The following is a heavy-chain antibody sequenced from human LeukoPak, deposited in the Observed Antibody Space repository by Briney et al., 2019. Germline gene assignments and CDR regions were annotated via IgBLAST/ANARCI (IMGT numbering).Heavy chain of an antibody. J-gene: IGHJ4*02. Sequence: SETLSLTCTVSGGXISSSSYYWGWIRQPPGKGLEWIGSIYSSGSTYYNPSLKSRVTISVDTSKNQFSLKLSSVTAADTAVYYCATNEWSGYYFEYWGQGTLVPVSS. CDR2: IYSSGST. CDR3: ATNEWSGYYFEY. V-gene: IGHV4-39*01. CDR1: GGXISSSSYY. D-gene: IGHD3-3*01.